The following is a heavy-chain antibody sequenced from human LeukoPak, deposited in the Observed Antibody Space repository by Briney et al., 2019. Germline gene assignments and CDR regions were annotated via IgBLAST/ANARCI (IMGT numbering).Heavy chain of an antibody. CDR2: ISSNGGSA. V-gene: IGHV3-64*01. D-gene: IGHD1-26*01. J-gene: IGHJ3*02. CDR3: ARMDQVGAPRAFDI. CDR1: GFTFSSYA. Sequence: GGSLRLSCAASGFTFSSYAMHWVRQAPGKGLEYVSAISSNGGSAYYANSVKGRFTISRDNSKNTLYLQMGSLRAEDMAVYYCARMDQVGAPRAFDIWGQGTMVTVSS.